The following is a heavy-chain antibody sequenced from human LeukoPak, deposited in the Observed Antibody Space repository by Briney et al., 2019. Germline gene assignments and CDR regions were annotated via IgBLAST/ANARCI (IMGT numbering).Heavy chain of an antibody. CDR2: IYWNDDK. CDR1: GFSLSTSGVG. V-gene: IGHV2-5*01. J-gene: IGHJ6*03. CDR3: AHWDSGWGYDYYYYYMDV. Sequence: SGPTLVKPTQTLTLTCTFSGFSLSTSGVGVGWIRQPPGKALEWLALIYWNDDKRYSPSLKSRLTITKDTSKNQVVLTMTNMDPVDTATYYCAHWDSGWGYDYYYYYMDVWGKGTTVTVSS. D-gene: IGHD5-18*01.